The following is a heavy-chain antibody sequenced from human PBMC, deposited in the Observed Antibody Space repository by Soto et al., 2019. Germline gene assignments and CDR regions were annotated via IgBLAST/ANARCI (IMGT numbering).Heavy chain of an antibody. CDR3: ARVPHLDVYYYYYMDV. CDR2: IYYSGST. CDR1: GGSISSGGYY. V-gene: IGHV4-31*03. J-gene: IGHJ6*03. Sequence: LSLTCTVSGGSISSGGYYWSWIRQHPGKGLEWIGYIYYSGSTYYNPSLKSRVTISVDTSKNQFSLKLSSVTAADTAVYYCARVPHLDVYYYYYMDVWGKGTTVTVSS.